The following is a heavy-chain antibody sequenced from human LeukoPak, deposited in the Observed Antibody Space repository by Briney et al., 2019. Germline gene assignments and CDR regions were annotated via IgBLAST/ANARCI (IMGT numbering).Heavy chain of an antibody. CDR3: AKDRMATIACYAFDI. Sequence: GSLRLSCSASGFTFSSYAMHWVRQAPGKGLEWVAGISYDGSNKYYADSVKGRFTISRDNSKNTLYLQMNGLRAEDTAVYYCAKDRMATIACYAFDIWGQGTMVTVSS. J-gene: IGHJ3*02. D-gene: IGHD5-24*01. V-gene: IGHV3-30-3*01. CDR1: GFTFSSYA. CDR2: ISYDGSNK.